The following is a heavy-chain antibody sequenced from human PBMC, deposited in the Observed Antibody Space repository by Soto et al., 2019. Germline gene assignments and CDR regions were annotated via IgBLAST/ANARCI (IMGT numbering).Heavy chain of an antibody. J-gene: IGHJ4*02. CDR3: ARVFPYYYDSSGYYWLSVFDY. CDR2: IYYSGST. CDR1: GGSISSYY. D-gene: IGHD3-22*01. V-gene: IGHV4-59*01. Sequence: PSETLSLTCTVSGGSISSYYWSWIRQPPGKGLEWIGYIYYSGSTNYNPSLKSRVTISVDTSKNQFSLKLSSVTAADTAVYYCARVFPYYYDSSGYYWLSVFDYWGQGTLVPVSS.